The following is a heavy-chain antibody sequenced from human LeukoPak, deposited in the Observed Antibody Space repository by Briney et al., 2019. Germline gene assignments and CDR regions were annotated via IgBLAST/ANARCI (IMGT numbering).Heavy chain of an antibody. Sequence: PGRSLRLSCAASGFIFSRYDIHWVRQAPGKGLEWVAVISYDGKNKYYADSVKGRFTISRDNSKNTLYLQMNSLRAEDTAVYYCAKGALTTHYFDYWGQGTLVTVSS. J-gene: IGHJ4*02. CDR3: AKGALTTHYFDY. CDR2: ISYDGKNK. V-gene: IGHV3-30*18. CDR1: GFIFSRYD. D-gene: IGHD4-11*01.